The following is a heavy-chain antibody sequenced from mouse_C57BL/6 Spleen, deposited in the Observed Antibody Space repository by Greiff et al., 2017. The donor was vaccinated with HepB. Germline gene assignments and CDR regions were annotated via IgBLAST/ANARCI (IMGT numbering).Heavy chain of an antibody. J-gene: IGHJ1*03. Sequence: VQLKQSGPELVKPGASVKISCKASGYSFTDYNMNWVKQSNGKSLEWIGVINPNYGTTSYNQKFKGKATLTVDQSSSTAYMQLNSLTSEDSAVYYWARSSDYDYDRYFDVWGTGTTVTVSS. CDR2: INPNYGTT. CDR1: GYSFTDYN. D-gene: IGHD2-4*01. CDR3: ARSSDYDYDRYFDV. V-gene: IGHV1-39*01.